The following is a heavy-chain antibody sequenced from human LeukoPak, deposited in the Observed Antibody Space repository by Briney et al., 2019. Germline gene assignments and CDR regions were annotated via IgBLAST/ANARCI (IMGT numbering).Heavy chain of an antibody. CDR1: GFTFSSYR. V-gene: IGHV3-7*01. Sequence: PGGSLRLSCAASGFTFSSYRMSWVRQAPGKGLEWVANIKQDGSEKYYVDSVKGRFTISRDNAKNSLYLQMNSLRAEDTAVYYCARDQTVIAVAVPSVFDYWGQGTLVTVSS. D-gene: IGHD6-19*01. CDR2: IKQDGSEK. CDR3: ARDQTVIAVAVPSVFDY. J-gene: IGHJ4*02.